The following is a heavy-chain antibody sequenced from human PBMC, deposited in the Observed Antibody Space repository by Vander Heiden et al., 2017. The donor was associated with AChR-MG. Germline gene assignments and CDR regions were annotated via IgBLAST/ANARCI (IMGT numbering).Heavy chain of an antibody. CDR3: ARHYSGSPLDY. CDR1: GDSFTNHW. D-gene: IGHD3-10*01. CDR2: VYPDDSDT. V-gene: IGHV5-51*01. Sequence: EVQLVQSGAEMKKPGESLKISCKGSGDSFTNHWIGWVRQMPGKGLEWMGIVYPDDSDTRYSPSFQGQVTISADKAISTAYLQWSSLKASDTAMYYCARHYSGSPLDYWGQGTLVTVSS. J-gene: IGHJ4*02.